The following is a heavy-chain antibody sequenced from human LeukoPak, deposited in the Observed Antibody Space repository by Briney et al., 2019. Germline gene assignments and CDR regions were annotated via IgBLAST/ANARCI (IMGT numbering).Heavy chain of an antibody. CDR3: ARHPVVVVAATRGSHAFDI. V-gene: IGHV4-39*01. J-gene: IGHJ3*02. CDR2: IYYSGST. CDR1: GGSISSSSYC. Sequence: PSETLSLTCTVPGGSISSSSYCWGWIRQPPGKGLEWIGSIYYSGSTYYNPSLKSRVTISVDTSKNQFSLKLSSVTAADTAVYYCARHPVVVVAATRGSHAFDIWGQGTMVTVSS. D-gene: IGHD2-15*01.